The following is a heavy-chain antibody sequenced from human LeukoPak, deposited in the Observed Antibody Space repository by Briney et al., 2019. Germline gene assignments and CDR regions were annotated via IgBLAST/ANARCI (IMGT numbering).Heavy chain of an antibody. V-gene: IGHV4-34*01. J-gene: IGHJ4*02. CDR2: IIHSGST. CDR3: ARGHSSVATGIPYYFDY. D-gene: IGHD2-21*02. Sequence: PSETLSLTCAVYGGSFSGYYWSWIRQPPGKGLEWIGEIIHSGSTNYNPSLKSRVTVSIDTSKNQFSLKLRSVTAADTAVYYCARGHSSVATGIPYYFDYWGQGTLVTVSS. CDR1: GGSFSGYY.